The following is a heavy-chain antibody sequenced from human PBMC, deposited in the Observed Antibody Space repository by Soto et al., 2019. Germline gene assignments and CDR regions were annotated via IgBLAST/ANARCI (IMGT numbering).Heavy chain of an antibody. CDR1: GFDASVNF. CDR3: VRENYYYGMDV. V-gene: IGHV3-66*01. CDR2: INNAGST. J-gene: IGHJ6*02. Sequence: EVQLVESGGTMVQPGGSLKLSCAASGFDASVNFMTWVRQAPGKGLEWVTAINNAGSTFYADSVKGRFSISRDDSKNTLYLQMNSLRVEDTAMYYCVRENYYYGMDVWGQGTAVTVSS.